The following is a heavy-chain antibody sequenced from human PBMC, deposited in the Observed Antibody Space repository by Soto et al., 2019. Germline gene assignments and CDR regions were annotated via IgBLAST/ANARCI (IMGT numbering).Heavy chain of an antibody. CDR1: GFTFSSYA. D-gene: IGHD3-10*01. V-gene: IGHV3-30-3*01. CDR2: ISYDGSNK. CDR3: ASDRALLWFGEYYYGMDV. Sequence: QVQLVESGGGVVQPGRSLRLSCAASGFTFSSYAMHWVRQAPGKGLEWVAVISYDGSNKYYADSVKGRFTISRDNSKNTLYLQMNSLRAEDTAVYYCASDRALLWFGEYYYGMDVWGQGTTVTVSS. J-gene: IGHJ6*02.